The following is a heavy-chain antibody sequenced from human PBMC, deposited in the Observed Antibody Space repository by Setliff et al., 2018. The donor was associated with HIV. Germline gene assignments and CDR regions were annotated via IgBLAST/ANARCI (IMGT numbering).Heavy chain of an antibody. J-gene: IGHJ4*02. CDR1: GYSITNNNY. Sequence: TSETLSLTCTVSGYSITNNNYWGWIRQPPGKGLEWIGYIYYSGSTYYNPSLKSRVTMSVDTSKNQFSLKLSSVTAVDTAVYYCTRTRAPYFFDFWGQGAQVTVSS. CDR3: TRTRAPYFFDF. D-gene: IGHD1-26*01. V-gene: IGHV4-28*01. CDR2: IYYSGST.